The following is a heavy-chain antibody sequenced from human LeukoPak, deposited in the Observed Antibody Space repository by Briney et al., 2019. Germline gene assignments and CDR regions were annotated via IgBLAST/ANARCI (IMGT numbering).Heavy chain of an antibody. CDR3: TTPPD. CDR2: IKPIATGGTT. Sequence: KGLYSLGRIKPIATGGTTEYSPPVKGRFTISRDDSKNTVYLQMNSLESEDTAVYYCTTPPDWGQGTLVTLSS. J-gene: IGHJ4*02. V-gene: IGHV3-15*01.